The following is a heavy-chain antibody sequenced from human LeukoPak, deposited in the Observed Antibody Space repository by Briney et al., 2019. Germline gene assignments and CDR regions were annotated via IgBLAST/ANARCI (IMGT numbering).Heavy chain of an antibody. Sequence: PSETLSLTCTVSGGSISSGGYYWSWIRQHPGKGLEWIGYIYYSGSTYYNPSLKSRITISVDTSKNQFSPKLSSVTAADTAVFYCARAPKRADILTGYYHPGYFDLWGRGTLVTVSS. CDR3: ARAPKRADILTGYYHPGYFDL. V-gene: IGHV4-31*03. J-gene: IGHJ2*01. D-gene: IGHD3-9*01. CDR2: IYYSGST. CDR1: GGSISSGGYY.